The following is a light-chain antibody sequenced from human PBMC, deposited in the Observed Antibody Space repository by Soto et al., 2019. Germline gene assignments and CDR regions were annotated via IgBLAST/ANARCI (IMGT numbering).Light chain of an antibody. J-gene: IGLJ1*01. Sequence: QSVLTQPRTVSGSPGQSVTISCTGTSSDVGGYNYVSWYQQHPGKAPKLMIYDVSKRPSGVPDRFSGSKAGNTASLTISGLRAEDEAGYYCSSYPESSGYVFGTGTKV. V-gene: IGLV2-11*01. CDR1: SSDVGGYNY. CDR2: DVS. CDR3: SSYPESSGYV.